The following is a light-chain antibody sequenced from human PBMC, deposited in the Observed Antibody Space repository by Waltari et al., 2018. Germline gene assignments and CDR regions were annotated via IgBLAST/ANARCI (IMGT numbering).Light chain of an antibody. J-gene: IGKJ1*01. CDR1: QDITNA. V-gene: IGKV1-NL1*01. Sequence: DHQMTQSPASLSASVGYRVPITCRAIQDITNALDWYQQKPGKAPKLLLYAASRLESGVPSRFSCSGSWTDYTLTITGLQPEDSATYYCQQFSGILWTFGQGTKVEIK. CDR2: AAS. CDR3: QQFSGILWT.